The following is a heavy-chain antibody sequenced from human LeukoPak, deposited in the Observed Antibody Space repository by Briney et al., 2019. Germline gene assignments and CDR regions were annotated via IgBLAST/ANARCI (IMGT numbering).Heavy chain of an antibody. CDR2: SRSKDHGYIT. Sequence: GGSLRLSCAASGFTVSSNYMSWVRQAPGKGLEWVGRSRSKDHGYITEYAPSVKGRFTISRDESKNSLYLQMNSLKIDDTAVYFCARDRSGSYSWDYWGQGTLVTVSS. CDR3: ARDRSGSYSWDY. V-gene: IGHV3-72*01. CDR1: GFTVSSNY. D-gene: IGHD1-26*01. J-gene: IGHJ4*02.